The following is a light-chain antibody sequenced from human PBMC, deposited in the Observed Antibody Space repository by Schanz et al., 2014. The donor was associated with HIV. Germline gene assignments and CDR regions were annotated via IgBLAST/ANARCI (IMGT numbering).Light chain of an antibody. CDR3: ATWVDSLNGWV. J-gene: IGLJ3*02. CDR2: NSY. V-gene: IGLV1-44*01. CDR1: SSSIGFNT. Sequence: QSVLTQPPSASGTPGQRVTISCSGSSSSIGFNTINWYQHLPGTAPKLIMYNSYHRPSGVPDRFSGSKSGTSASLAISGLQSEDEADYYCATWVDSLNGWVFGGGTKLTVL.